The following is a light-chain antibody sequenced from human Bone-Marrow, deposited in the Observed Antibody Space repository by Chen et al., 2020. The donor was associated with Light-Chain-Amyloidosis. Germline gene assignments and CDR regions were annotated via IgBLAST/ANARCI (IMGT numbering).Light chain of an antibody. V-gene: IGLV1-44*01. CDR1: YSTIGSNT. J-gene: IGLJ3*02. CDR3: AAWDDNMNGWV. CDR2: SND. Sequence: QSVLTQPPSPSGTPGQKVTISCSGTYSTIGSNTVSWYQHLPGTAPKPLMYSNDQRPSGVSDRFSGSKSGTSASLATSGLQSEDEADYYCAAWDDNMNGWVFGGGTKLTVL.